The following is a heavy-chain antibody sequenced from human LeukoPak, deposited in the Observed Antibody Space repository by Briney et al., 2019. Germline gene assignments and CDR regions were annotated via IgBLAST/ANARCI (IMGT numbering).Heavy chain of an antibody. Sequence: ASVKVSCKASGGTFSSYTISWVRQAPGQGLEWMGRIIPILGIANYAQKFQGRVTITPDKSTSTAYLEPSSLISEDTAVYYCARRPSLGYFDYWGQGTLVTVSS. CDR1: GGTFSSYT. CDR2: IIPILGIA. CDR3: ARRPSLGYFDY. J-gene: IGHJ4*02. V-gene: IGHV1-69*02.